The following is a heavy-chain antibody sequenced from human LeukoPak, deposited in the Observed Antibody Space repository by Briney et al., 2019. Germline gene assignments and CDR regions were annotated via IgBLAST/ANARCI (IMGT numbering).Heavy chain of an antibody. D-gene: IGHD4-11*01. J-gene: IGHJ4*02. V-gene: IGHV3-33*01. CDR3: ARDSYSNPLDY. CDR1: GFTFSSYG. Sequence: PGRSLRLSCAASGFTFSSYGMHWARQAPGKGLEWVAVIWYDGSNKYYADSVKGRFTISRNNSKNTLYLQMNSLRAEDTAVYYCARDSYSNPLDYWGQGTLVTVSS. CDR2: IWYDGSNK.